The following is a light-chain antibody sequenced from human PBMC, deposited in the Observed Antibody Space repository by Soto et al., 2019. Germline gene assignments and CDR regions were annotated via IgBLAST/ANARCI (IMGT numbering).Light chain of an antibody. CDR2: DVT. Sequence: QSALTQPPSASGSPGQSVTISCTGTTSDFVSWYQQYPGKAPKLMIYDVTKRPSGVPDRFSGSKSGTTASLTVSGLQAEDAADYFCSSHAGARHSLFGGGTKLTVL. CDR1: TSDF. V-gene: IGLV2-8*01. J-gene: IGLJ2*01. CDR3: SSHAGARHSL.